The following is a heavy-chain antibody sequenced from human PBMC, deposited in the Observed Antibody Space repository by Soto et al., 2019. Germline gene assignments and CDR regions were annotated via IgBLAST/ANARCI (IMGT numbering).Heavy chain of an antibody. CDR1: GFTFSSYP. Sequence: GGPLRLSCAAPGFTFSSYPMHWVRQAQGKGMEWVAVISYDGSNKYYADSVKGRFTISRDNSKNTLYLQMNSLRAEDTAVYYCARDHRVYDSSGYYYGGHAFDIWGQGTMVTVSS. CDR2: ISYDGSNK. D-gene: IGHD3-22*01. CDR3: ARDHRVYDSSGYYYGGHAFDI. J-gene: IGHJ3*02. V-gene: IGHV3-30-3*01.